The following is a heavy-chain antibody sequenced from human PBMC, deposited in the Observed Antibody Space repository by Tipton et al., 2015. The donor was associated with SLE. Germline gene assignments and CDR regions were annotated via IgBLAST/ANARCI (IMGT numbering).Heavy chain of an antibody. Sequence: TLSLTCTVSSGSVTSASYYWSWIRQPPGKGLEWIGYIYYSGSMNYNPSLKSGVTLSVDTSKNQFSLTLTSVTAADTAVYYCARGDRIGSYFDSRGQGTLATVSS. CDR2: IYYSGSM. D-gene: IGHD1-26*01. CDR1: SGSVTSASYY. V-gene: IGHV4-61*01. CDR3: ARGDRIGSYFDS. J-gene: IGHJ4*02.